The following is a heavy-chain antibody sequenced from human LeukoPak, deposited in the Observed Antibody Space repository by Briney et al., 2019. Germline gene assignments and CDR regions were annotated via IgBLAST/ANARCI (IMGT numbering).Heavy chain of an antibody. V-gene: IGHV3-53*01. J-gene: IGHJ4*02. CDR1: GFTVSSYY. D-gene: IGHD7-27*01. CDR2: IYSGGST. CDR3: AKDGNWARFED. Sequence: GGSLRLSCVASGFTVSSYYVSWVRQAPGKGLEWVSVIYSGGSTYYADSVEGRFTVSRDNSKNMVWLQINSPTAEDTATYYCAKDGNWARFEDWGQGTLVTVPS.